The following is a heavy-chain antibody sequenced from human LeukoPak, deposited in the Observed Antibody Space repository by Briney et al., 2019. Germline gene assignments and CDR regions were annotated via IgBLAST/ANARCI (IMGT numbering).Heavy chain of an antibody. Sequence: GGSLTLSCAASGVTFSSYTMNWVRHPPGKGLGWASSISSSSNYIYYADSVKDRLTISRDNAKNSLYLQMNSLRAEDTAVYYCARDAPLPDFWGQGTLVTVSS. CDR1: GVTFSSYT. CDR2: ISSSSNYI. J-gene: IGHJ4*02. V-gene: IGHV3-21*01. D-gene: IGHD1-26*01. CDR3: ARDAPLPDF.